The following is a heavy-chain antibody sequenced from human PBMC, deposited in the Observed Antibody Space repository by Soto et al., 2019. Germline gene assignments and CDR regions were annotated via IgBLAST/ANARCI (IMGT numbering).Heavy chain of an antibody. CDR1: GYTFTSYG. CDR2: ISAYNGNT. Sequence: QVPLVQSGAEVKKPGASVKVSCKASGYTFTSYGISWVRQAPGQGLEWMGWISAYNGNTNYAQKLQGRVTMTTDTSTSTAYMELRSLRSDDTAVYYCARGPLSECSGGSCYSYYYYYYMDVWGKGTTVTVSS. J-gene: IGHJ6*03. CDR3: ARGPLSECSGGSCYSYYYYYYMDV. V-gene: IGHV1-18*01. D-gene: IGHD2-15*01.